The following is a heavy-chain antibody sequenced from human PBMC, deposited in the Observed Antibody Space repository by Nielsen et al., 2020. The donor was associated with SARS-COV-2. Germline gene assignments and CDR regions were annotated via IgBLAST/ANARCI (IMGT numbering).Heavy chain of an antibody. Sequence: SETLSLTCAVSGGSLTGYYWSWIRQPPGKGLEWIGNIYYNGRTNYNPSLKSRVTISVDTSKNQFSLKLSSVTAADTAVYYCARHLYGSGSQSLDNWDQGTLVTVSS. J-gene: IGHJ4*02. V-gene: IGHV4-59*08. D-gene: IGHD3-10*01. CDR2: IYYNGRT. CDR1: GGSLTGYY. CDR3: ARHLYGSGSQSLDN.